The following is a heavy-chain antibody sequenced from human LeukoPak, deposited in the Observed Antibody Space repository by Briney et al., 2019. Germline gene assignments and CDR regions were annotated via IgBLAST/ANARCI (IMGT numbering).Heavy chain of an antibody. Sequence: GASVKVSCKASGYTFTGYYMHWVRQAPGQGLEWMGWINPNSGGTNYAQKFQGRVTMTRDTSISTAYMELSRLRSDDTAVYYCARVIAGGSTDYYYYMDVWGKGTTVTVSS. CDR1: GYTFTGYY. D-gene: IGHD2-15*01. CDR3: ARVIAGGSTDYYYYMDV. CDR2: INPNSGGT. J-gene: IGHJ6*03. V-gene: IGHV1-2*02.